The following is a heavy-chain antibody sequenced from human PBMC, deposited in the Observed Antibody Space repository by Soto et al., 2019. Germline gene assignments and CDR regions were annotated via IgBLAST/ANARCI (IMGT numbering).Heavy chain of an antibody. D-gene: IGHD3-3*01. J-gene: IGHJ6*02. CDR2: ISWNSDVK. Sequence: EEVLVESGGGWVQPGGSLRLSCVVSGFTFEDSVMHWVRQVPGKGLEWVSGISWNSDVKGYADSVRGRFTISRDNARNSLFLQMTSLRVEDSALYYCARDMAHYDFWGHNERGLDVCGQGTAVTVSS. V-gene: IGHV3-9*01. CDR3: ARDMAHYDFWGHNERGLDV. CDR1: GFTFEDSV.